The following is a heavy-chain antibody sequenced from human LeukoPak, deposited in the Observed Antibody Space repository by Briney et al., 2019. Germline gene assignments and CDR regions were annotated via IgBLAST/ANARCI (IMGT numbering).Heavy chain of an antibody. CDR3: ARERDTGAYYMDV. D-gene: IGHD5-18*01. Sequence: ASVKVSCEASGYTFTSYYMHWVRQAPGQGLEWMGIINPSGGSTSYAQKFQGRVTMTRDMSTSTVYMELSSLRSEDTAVYYCARERDTGAYYMDVWGKGTTVTVSS. CDR2: INPSGGST. CDR1: GYTFTSYY. J-gene: IGHJ6*03. V-gene: IGHV1-46*01.